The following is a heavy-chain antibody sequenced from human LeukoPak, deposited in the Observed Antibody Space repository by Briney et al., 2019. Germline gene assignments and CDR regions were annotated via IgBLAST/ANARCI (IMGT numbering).Heavy chain of an antibody. D-gene: IGHD3-10*01. Sequence: SETLSLTCAVYGGSFSGYYWSWIRQPPGKGLEWIGEINHSGSTNYNPSLKSRVTISVDTSKNQFSLELTSVTAADTAVYYCARGTWISGSYYAVFDYGGQGTLVTVSS. CDR2: INHSGST. CDR3: ARGTWISGSYYAVFDY. CDR1: GGSFSGYY. J-gene: IGHJ4*02. V-gene: IGHV4-34*01.